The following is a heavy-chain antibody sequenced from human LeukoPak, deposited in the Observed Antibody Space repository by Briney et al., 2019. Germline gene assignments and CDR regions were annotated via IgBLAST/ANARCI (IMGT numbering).Heavy chain of an antibody. Sequence: ASVKVSCKASGYTFTSYGISWVRQAPGQGLEWMGWISAYNGNTNYAQKLQGRVTTTTDTSTSTAYMELRSLRSDDTAVYYCARDTPLERPSKLDYWGQGTLVTVSS. CDR1: GYTFTSYG. J-gene: IGHJ4*02. CDR2: ISAYNGNT. CDR3: ARDTPLERPSKLDY. V-gene: IGHV1-18*01. D-gene: IGHD1-1*01.